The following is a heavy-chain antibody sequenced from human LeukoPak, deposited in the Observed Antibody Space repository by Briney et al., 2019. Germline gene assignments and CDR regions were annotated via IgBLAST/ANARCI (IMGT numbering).Heavy chain of an antibody. D-gene: IGHD1-1*01. J-gene: IGHJ4*02. CDR3: ARGFRGTADY. CDR1: GGSISSGDYY. Sequence: PSQTLSLTCTVSGGSISSGDYYWSWIRQHPGKGLEWIGYIYYSGTTHYNPSLKSRVTLSVDTSKNQFSLKLSSVTAADTAVYYCARGFRGTADYWGQGTLVTVSS. CDR2: IYYSGTT. V-gene: IGHV4-31*03.